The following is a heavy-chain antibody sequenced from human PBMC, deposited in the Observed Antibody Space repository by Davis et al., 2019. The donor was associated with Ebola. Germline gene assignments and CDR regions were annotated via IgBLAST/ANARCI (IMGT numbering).Heavy chain of an antibody. CDR2: IYHSGST. CDR1: GGSISSGGYS. Sequence: SETLSLTCAVSGGSISSGGYSWSWIRQPPGKGLEWIGYIYHSGSTYYNPSLKSRVTISVDTSKNQFSLKLSSVTAADTAVYYCARHLRRGSYSGWFDPWGQGTLVTVSS. D-gene: IGHD1-26*01. V-gene: IGHV4-30-2*03. J-gene: IGHJ5*02. CDR3: ARHLRRGSYSGWFDP.